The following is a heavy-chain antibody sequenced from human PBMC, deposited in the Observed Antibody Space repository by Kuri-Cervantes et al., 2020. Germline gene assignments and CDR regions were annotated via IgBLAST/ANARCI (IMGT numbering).Heavy chain of an antibody. CDR2: ISWDGGST. J-gene: IGHJ5*02. Sequence: GESLKISCAASGFTFDDYAMHWVRQAPGKGLEWVSLISWDGGSTYYADSVKGRFTISRDNSKNSLYLQMNSLRDEDTAVYYCMRGRSGDRWGQGTLVTVSS. D-gene: IGHD3-10*01. CDR3: MRGRSGDR. V-gene: IGHV3-43D*04. CDR1: GFTFDDYA.